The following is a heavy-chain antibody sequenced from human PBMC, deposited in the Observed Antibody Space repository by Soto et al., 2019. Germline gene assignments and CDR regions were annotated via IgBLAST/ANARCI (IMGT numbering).Heavy chain of an antibody. Sequence: GGSLRLSCAASGFTFSSYGMHWVRQAPGKGLEWVAVISYDGSNKYYADSVKGRFTISRDNSKNTLYLQMNSLRAEDTAVYYCASPPLYYYDSSDPGAWFDPWGQGTLVTVSS. CDR3: ASPPLYYYDSSDPGAWFDP. V-gene: IGHV3-30*03. D-gene: IGHD3-22*01. J-gene: IGHJ5*02. CDR2: ISYDGSNK. CDR1: GFTFSSYG.